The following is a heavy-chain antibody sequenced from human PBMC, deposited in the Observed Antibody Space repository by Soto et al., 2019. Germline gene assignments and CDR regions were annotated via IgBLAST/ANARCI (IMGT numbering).Heavy chain of an antibody. V-gene: IGHV1-18*01. J-gene: IGHJ6*02. Sequence: EASVKVSCKASGYIFSNYGITWVRQAPGQGLEWLGWISAYNHNTDSAQRLQGRVTFTTDTSTSTAYMELRGLTSDDTGVYYCGRGDPIFGVANGGYVWGQGTTVTVSS. CDR2: ISAYNHNT. D-gene: IGHD3-3*01. CDR3: GRGDPIFGVANGGYV. CDR1: GYIFSNYG.